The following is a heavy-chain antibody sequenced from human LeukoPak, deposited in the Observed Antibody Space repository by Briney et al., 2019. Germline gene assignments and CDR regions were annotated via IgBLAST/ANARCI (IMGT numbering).Heavy chain of an antibody. CDR2: ISSSSSTI. CDR3: ARARDGYNRLYYYYYYMDV. CDR1: GFTFSSYS. D-gene: IGHD5-24*01. V-gene: IGHV3-48*01. J-gene: IGHJ6*03. Sequence: GSLRLSCAASGFTFSSYSMNWVRQAPGKGLEWVSYISSSSSTIYYADSVKGRFTISRDNAKNSLYLQMNSLRAEDTAVYYCARARDGYNRLYYYYYYMDVWGKGTTVTVSS.